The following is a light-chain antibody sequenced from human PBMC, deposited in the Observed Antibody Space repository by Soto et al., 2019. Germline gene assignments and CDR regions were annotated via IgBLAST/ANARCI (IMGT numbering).Light chain of an antibody. J-gene: IGKJ4*01. CDR3: QRSYSTLT. CDR1: QTISTY. V-gene: IGKV1-39*01. CDR2: SAS. Sequence: DIQMTQSPSSLSASVGDRVTITCRASQTISTYLNWYQHKPGKAPNLLIYSASTLQSGVPSRFSGGGSGTEFTLTISSLQPEDFATYYCQRSYSTLTFGGGTKVEI.